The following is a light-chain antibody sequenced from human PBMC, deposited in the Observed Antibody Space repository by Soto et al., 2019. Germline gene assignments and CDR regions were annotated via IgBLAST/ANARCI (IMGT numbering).Light chain of an antibody. V-gene: IGLV2-14*01. CDR1: TTDLGSYDY. Sequence: QSVLTQPASVSGSPGQSITISCTGSTTDLGSYDYVSWYQQHPGQVPKLIIFEVTNRPSGVSNRFSGSKSGNTASLTISGLRAEDEADYYCSSYTISSTVVFGGGTQLTVL. CDR3: SSYTISSTVV. CDR2: EVT. J-gene: IGLJ7*01.